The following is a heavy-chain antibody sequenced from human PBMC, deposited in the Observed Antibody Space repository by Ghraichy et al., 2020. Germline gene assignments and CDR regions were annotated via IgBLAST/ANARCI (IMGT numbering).Heavy chain of an antibody. V-gene: IGHV3-7*01. Sequence: GSLTLSCAASGFTFSSYWMSWVRQAPGKGLEWVANIKQDGSEKYYVDSVKGRFTISRDNAKNSLYLQMNSLRAEDTAVYYCARDLSYRDGYNSGAFDIWGQGTMVTVSS. D-gene: IGHD5-24*01. J-gene: IGHJ3*02. CDR1: GFTFSSYW. CDR2: IKQDGSEK. CDR3: ARDLSYRDGYNSGAFDI.